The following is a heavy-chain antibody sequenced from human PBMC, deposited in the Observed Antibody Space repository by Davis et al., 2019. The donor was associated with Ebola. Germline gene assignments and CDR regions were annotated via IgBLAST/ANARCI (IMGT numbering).Heavy chain of an antibody. V-gene: IGHV3-33*08. J-gene: IGHJ4*02. CDR1: GFTFSSYW. CDR3: ARANCSGGSCDWGIDYYFDY. D-gene: IGHD2-15*01. Sequence: GESLKISCAASGFTFSSYWMSWVRQAPGKGLEWVAVIWYDGSNKYYADSVKGRFTISRDNSKNTLYLQMNSLRAEDTAVYYCARANCSGGSCDWGIDYYFDYWGQGTLVTVSS. CDR2: IWYDGSNK.